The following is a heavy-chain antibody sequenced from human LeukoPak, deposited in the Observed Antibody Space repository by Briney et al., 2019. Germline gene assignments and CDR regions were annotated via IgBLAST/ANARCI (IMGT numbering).Heavy chain of an antibody. CDR3: ARAIAGRPKRGYYYYMDV. CDR1: GGTFSSYA. CDR2: IIPIFGTT. D-gene: IGHD6-6*01. J-gene: IGHJ6*03. V-gene: IGHV1-69*06. Sequence: ASVKVSCKASGGTFSSYAISWVRQAPGQGLEWMGGIIPIFGTTSYAQKFQGRVTITADKSTSTAYMELSSLGSEDTAVYYCARAIAGRPKRGYYYYMDVWGKGTTVTVSS.